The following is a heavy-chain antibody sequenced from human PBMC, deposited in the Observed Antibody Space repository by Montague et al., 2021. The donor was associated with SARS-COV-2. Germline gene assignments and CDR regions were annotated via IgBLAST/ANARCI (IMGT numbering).Heavy chain of an antibody. D-gene: IGHD7-27*01. V-gene: IGHV4-39*01. J-gene: IGHJ4*02. CDR3: ARHDTGDPPFDD. CDR2: IYNSGRT. Sequence: SETLSLTCTVSGGSIIRSDCYWGWIRQAPGKGLEWIGSIYNSGRTYYTPSLKTRLSMSIDKSKNQFSLRLTSVTAADTSIYYCARHDTGDPPFDDWGQGTLVTVSS. CDR1: GGSIIRSDCY.